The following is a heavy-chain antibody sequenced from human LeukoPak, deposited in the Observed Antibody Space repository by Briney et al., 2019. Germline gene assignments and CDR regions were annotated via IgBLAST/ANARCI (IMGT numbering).Heavy chain of an antibody. CDR1: GYTFTSYY. CDR2: INPSGGST. J-gene: IGHJ6*03. CDR3: ARDATQYQLPGVYYYYYMDV. D-gene: IGHD2-2*01. Sequence: GASVKVSCKASGYTFTSYYMHWVRQAPGQGLEWMGIINPSGGSTSHAQKFQGRVTMTRDTSTSTVYMELSSLTSEDTAVYYCARDATQYQLPGVYYYYYMDVWGKGTTVTISS. V-gene: IGHV1-46*01.